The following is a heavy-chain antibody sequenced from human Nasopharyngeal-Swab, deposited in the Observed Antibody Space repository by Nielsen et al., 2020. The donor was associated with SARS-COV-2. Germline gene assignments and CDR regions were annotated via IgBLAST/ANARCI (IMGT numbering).Heavy chain of an antibody. V-gene: IGHV4-4*02. CDR3: AGAPLYRSSTYYFDY. CDR2: IYLSGSN. CDR1: GGSIISINW. Sequence: GSLRPSCALPGGSIISINWWRSARLPPGKGLEWIGEIYLSGSNNYNPSLKSRVTISVDKSKNQFSLKLSSVTAADTAVYYCAGAPLYRSSTYYFDYWGQGTLVTVSS. D-gene: IGHD6-6*01. J-gene: IGHJ4*02.